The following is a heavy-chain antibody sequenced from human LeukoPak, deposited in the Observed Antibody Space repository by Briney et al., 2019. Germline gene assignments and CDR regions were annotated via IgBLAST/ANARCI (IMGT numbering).Heavy chain of an antibody. Sequence: PGGSLRLSCEASGFTLNKYWMHWVRQAPGKGLVWVSRITGDGSDIAYADSVKGRFTVSRDDAKNTLFLQMNSLRVEDTAIYYCARDAYTTTSNLLDPWGQGTLVTVSS. CDR3: ARDAYTTTSNLLDP. V-gene: IGHV3-74*01. D-gene: IGHD4-17*01. J-gene: IGHJ5*02. CDR1: GFTLNKYW. CDR2: ITGDGSDI.